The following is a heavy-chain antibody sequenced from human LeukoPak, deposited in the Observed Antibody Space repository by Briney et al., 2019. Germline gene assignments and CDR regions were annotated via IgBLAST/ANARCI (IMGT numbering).Heavy chain of an antibody. Sequence: SETLSLTCTVSGGSISSSSYYWGWIRQPPWKGLEWIGEINHSGSTNYNPSLKSRVTISVDTSKNQFSLKLSSVTAADTAVYYCARGLGYSGYDIDYWGQGTLVTVSS. V-gene: IGHV4-39*07. CDR3: ARGLGYSGYDIDY. D-gene: IGHD5-12*01. CDR2: INHSGST. J-gene: IGHJ4*02. CDR1: GGSISSSSYY.